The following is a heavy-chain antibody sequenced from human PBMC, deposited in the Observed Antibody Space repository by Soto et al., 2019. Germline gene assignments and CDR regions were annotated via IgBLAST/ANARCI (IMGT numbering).Heavy chain of an antibody. CDR1: GGTFSSYA. CDR3: AMLGGDYRMRAFDI. Sequence: SVKVSCKASGGTFSSYAISWVRQAPGQGLEWMGGIIPIFGTANYAQKFQGRVTITADESTSTAYMELSSLRSEDTAVYYCAMLGGDYRMRAFDIWGQGTMVTVSS. J-gene: IGHJ3*02. D-gene: IGHD4-17*01. V-gene: IGHV1-69*13. CDR2: IIPIFGTA.